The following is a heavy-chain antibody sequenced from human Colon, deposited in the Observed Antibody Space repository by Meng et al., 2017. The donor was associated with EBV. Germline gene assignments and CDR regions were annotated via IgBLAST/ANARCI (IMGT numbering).Heavy chain of an antibody. J-gene: IGHJ5*02. CDR1: GGSLSGYY. CDR3: ARGGGVIKGLVTWFDP. V-gene: IGHV4-34*01. CDR2: INHSGTI. D-gene: IGHD2-8*01. Sequence: HVQLQQGGAGLGQPLEPLSLTCGVYGGSLSGYYWSWIRQTPGKVLEWIGEINHSGTINYNPYLRSRVTISVDRSNNQFSLRLSSVTAADTAVYYCARGGGVIKGLVTWFDPWGQGTLVTVSS.